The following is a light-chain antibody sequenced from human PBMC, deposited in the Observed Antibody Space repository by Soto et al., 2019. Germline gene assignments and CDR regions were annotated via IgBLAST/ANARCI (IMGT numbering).Light chain of an antibody. V-gene: IGLV2-14*01. CDR2: EVS. J-gene: IGLJ1*01. Sequence: QSVLTQPASVSGSPGQSITISCTGTSNDVGGYNYVSWYQQHPGKAPKLMIYEVSNRPSGVSNRFSASKSGKTASLTISGLQAEDEADYYCSSYTSTSTDVFGTGTKLTVL. CDR3: SSYTSTSTDV. CDR1: SNDVGGYNY.